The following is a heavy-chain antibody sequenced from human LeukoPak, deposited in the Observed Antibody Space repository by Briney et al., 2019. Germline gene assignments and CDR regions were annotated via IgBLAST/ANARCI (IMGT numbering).Heavy chain of an antibody. CDR2: IYTSGST. J-gene: IGHJ6*03. V-gene: IGHV4-61*02. Sequence: SETLSLTCTVSGGSISSGSYYWSWIRQPAGKGLEWIGRIYTSGSTNYNPSLKSRVTISVDTSKNQFSLKLSSVTAADTAVYYCAREGPYCSGGSCYEYYYYMDVWGKGTTVTVSS. D-gene: IGHD2-15*01. CDR3: AREGPYCSGGSCYEYYYYMDV. CDR1: GGSISSGSYY.